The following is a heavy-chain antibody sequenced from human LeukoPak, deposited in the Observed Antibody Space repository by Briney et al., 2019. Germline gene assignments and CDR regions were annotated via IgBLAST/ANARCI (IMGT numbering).Heavy chain of an antibody. J-gene: IGHJ3*02. CDR2: INHSGST. D-gene: IGHD2-2*01. CDR3: ARVKTTYCSSTSCYLMLGAFDI. Sequence: SETLSLTCAVYGRSFSGYYWSWIRQPPGKGLEWIGEINHSGSTNYNPSLKSRVTISVDTSKNQFSLKLSSVTAADTAVYYCARVKTTYCSSTSCYLMLGAFDIWGQGTMVTVSS. V-gene: IGHV4-34*01. CDR1: GRSFSGYY.